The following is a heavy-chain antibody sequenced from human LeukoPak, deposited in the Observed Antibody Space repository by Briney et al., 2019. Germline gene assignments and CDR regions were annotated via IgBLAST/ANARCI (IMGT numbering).Heavy chain of an antibody. D-gene: IGHD6-13*01. V-gene: IGHV3-9*01. Sequence: GGSLRLSCAASGFTFDDYAMHWVRQAPGKGLEWVSGISWNSGSVGYADSVKGRFTISRDNAKNSLYLQMNSLRAEDTALYYCAKDIGRLAAAGTSYFDYWGQGTLVTVSS. CDR1: GFTFDDYA. CDR3: AKDIGRLAAAGTSYFDY. J-gene: IGHJ4*02. CDR2: ISWNSGSV.